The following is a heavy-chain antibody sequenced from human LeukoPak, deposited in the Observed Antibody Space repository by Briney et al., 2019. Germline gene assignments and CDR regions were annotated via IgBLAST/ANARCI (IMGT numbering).Heavy chain of an antibody. D-gene: IGHD4-23*01. CDR3: AKDQTPPLH. CDR1: GFTFSSYG. Sequence: GGSLRPSCAASGFTFSSYGMHWVRQAPGKGLEWVAVISYDGSNKYYADSVKGRFTISRDNSKNTLYLQMNSLRAEDTAVYYCAKDQTPPLHWGQGTLVTVSS. CDR2: ISYDGSNK. V-gene: IGHV3-30*18. J-gene: IGHJ1*01.